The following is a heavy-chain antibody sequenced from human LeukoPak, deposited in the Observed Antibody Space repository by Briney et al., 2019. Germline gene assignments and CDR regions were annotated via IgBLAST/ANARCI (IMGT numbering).Heavy chain of an antibody. D-gene: IGHD3-10*01. V-gene: IGHV1-69*13. CDR1: GGTFSNYV. J-gene: IGHJ3*02. Sequence: ASVKVSCKASGGTFSNYVINWVRQAPGQGLEWMGGIIPIFATADYAQKFQGRVTITAGESTSTAYMELSSLRSEDTAVYYCAVGVRGSGSYQIWGHAFDIWGQGTMVTVSS. CDR2: IIPIFATA. CDR3: AVGVRGSGSYQIWGHAFDI.